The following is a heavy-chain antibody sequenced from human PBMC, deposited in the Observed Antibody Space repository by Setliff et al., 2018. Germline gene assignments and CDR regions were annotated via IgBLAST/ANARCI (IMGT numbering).Heavy chain of an antibody. CDR3: ARYLSSDPFDI. D-gene: IGHD3-16*01. J-gene: IGHJ3*02. CDR1: GGTFSNYA. Sequence: SVKVSCKASGGTFSNYAINWVRQAPGQGLEWMGRIIPVLGSADYAQKFQGRVTFTADESTSTAYMELSSLTSEDTAVFFRARYLSSDPFDIWGQGTLVTVSS. CDR2: IIPVLGSA. V-gene: IGHV1-69*11.